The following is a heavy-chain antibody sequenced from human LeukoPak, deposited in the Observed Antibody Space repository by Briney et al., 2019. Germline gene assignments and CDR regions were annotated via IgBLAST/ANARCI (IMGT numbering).Heavy chain of an antibody. Sequence: GGSLRLSCAASGFTVSGNYMSWVRQAPGKGLVWVSRINSDGSSTSYADSVKGRFTISRDNAKNTLYLQMNSLRAEDTAVYYCARIYCSSTSCQDYWGQGTLVTVSS. CDR2: INSDGSST. J-gene: IGHJ4*02. CDR1: GFTVSGNY. D-gene: IGHD2-2*01. V-gene: IGHV3-74*01. CDR3: ARIYCSSTSCQDY.